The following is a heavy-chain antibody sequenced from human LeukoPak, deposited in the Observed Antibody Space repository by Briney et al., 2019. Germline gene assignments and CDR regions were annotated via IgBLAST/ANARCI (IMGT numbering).Heavy chain of an antibody. Sequence: GGSLRLSCEASGFTFSSYGMHWVRQAPGKGLEWVAVIWYDGSKKYYGDSVKGRFTISRDNSKNTLYLQMNSLRGEDTAVYYCAKEHSGSYPDPNRENWFDPWGQGTLVTVSS. CDR1: GFTFSSYG. CDR2: IWYDGSKK. J-gene: IGHJ5*02. V-gene: IGHV3-33*06. CDR3: AKEHSGSYPDPNRENWFDP. D-gene: IGHD3-10*01.